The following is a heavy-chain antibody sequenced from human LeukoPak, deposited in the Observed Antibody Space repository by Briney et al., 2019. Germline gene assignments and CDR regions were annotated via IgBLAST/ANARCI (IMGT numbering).Heavy chain of an antibody. J-gene: IGHJ6*02. V-gene: IGHV3-30*09. CDR3: ARGGYYAMDV. CDR2: ISYDGSNK. CDR1: GFTFSSYA. Sequence: GGSLRLSCAASGFTFSSYAMHWVRQAPGKGLEWVAVISYDGSNKYYADSVKGRFAISRDNSQNTLYLQMNRLRGEDTAVYYCARGGYYAMDVWGQGTTVTVSS.